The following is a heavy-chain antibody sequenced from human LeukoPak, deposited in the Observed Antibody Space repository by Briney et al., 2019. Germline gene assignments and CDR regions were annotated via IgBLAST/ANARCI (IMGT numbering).Heavy chain of an antibody. Sequence: GGSLRLSCAASGFTFSSYAMHWVRQAPGKGLEWVAVISYDGSNKYYADSVKGRFTISRGNSKNTLYLQMNSLRAEDTAVYYCARDQDDYGGHDPWGQGTLVTVSS. CDR1: GFTFSSYA. D-gene: IGHD4-23*01. CDR3: ARDQDDYGGHDP. CDR2: ISYDGSNK. J-gene: IGHJ5*02. V-gene: IGHV3-30-3*01.